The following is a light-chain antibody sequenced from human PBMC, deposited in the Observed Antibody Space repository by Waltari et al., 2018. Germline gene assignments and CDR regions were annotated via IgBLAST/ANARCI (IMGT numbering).Light chain of an antibody. V-gene: IGKV3-11*01. CDR3: QQRSNWRDT. CDR2: DTS. CDR1: QSVSSY. J-gene: IGKJ3*01. Sequence: EIVLTQSPATLSLSPGERATLSCRASQSVSSYLAWYQQKPGQDPRLLLYDTSNRATGIQARFSGSGSGTDFTLTISSLEPEDFAVYYCQQRSNWRDTFGPGTKVDIK.